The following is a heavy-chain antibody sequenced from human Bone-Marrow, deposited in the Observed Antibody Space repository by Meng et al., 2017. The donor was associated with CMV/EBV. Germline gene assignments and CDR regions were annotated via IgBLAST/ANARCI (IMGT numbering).Heavy chain of an antibody. J-gene: IGHJ6*02. CDR2: IIPIFGTA. CDR1: GGTFSSYA. CDR3: ARGPPSTRLLPAAIDYYYYGMDV. V-gene: IGHV1-69*05. Sequence: SVKVSCKASGGTFSSYAISWVRQVPGQGLEWMGGIIPIFGTANYAQKFQGRVTITTDESTSTAYMELSSLRSEDTAVYYCARGPPSTRLLPAAIDYYYYGMDVWGQGTTVTVSS. D-gene: IGHD2-2*01.